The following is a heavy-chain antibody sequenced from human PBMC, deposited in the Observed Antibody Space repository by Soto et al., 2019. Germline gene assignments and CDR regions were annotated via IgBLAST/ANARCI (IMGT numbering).Heavy chain of an antibody. CDR1: GGSLTSSPYY. J-gene: IGHJ4*02. CDR2: ISRIGNT. V-gene: IGHV4-39*01. D-gene: IGHD3-3*01. CDR3: ARSSRDFGVITPYDY. Sequence: QLQLQESGPGLVKPSETLSLICTVSGGSLTSSPYYWGWIRQSPGKGLEWIGSISRIGNTYYNPSLERRATMSVDTSKNQFSLKLNSVTAADTAVYYCARSSRDFGVITPYDYWGQGTLVTVSS.